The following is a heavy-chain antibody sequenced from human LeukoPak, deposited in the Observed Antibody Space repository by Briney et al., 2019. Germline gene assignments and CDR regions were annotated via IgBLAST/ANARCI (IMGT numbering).Heavy chain of an antibody. CDR2: IYYSGST. CDR1: GGSFSGYY. V-gene: IGHV4-59*01. D-gene: IGHD6-19*01. Sequence: SETLSLTCAVYGGSFSGYYWSWIRQPPGKGLEWIGYIYYSGSTNYNPSLKSRVTISVDTSKNQFSLKLSSVTAADTAVYYCARGEQWLVGWGQGTLVTVSS. CDR3: ARGEQWLVG. J-gene: IGHJ4*02.